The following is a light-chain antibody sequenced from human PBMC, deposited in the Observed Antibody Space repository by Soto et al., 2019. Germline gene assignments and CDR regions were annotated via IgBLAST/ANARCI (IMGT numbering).Light chain of an antibody. CDR2: ATS. Sequence: DVQMTQSPSSLSAFVGDRVTITCRASQGIAPYLAWFQQKPGKVPKLLIYATSTLQSGVPSRFSGSGSGTDFTLTVTSLQLEDDGTYYYQEYNSAPITFGGGTKVAIK. CDR3: QEYNSAPIT. V-gene: IGKV1-27*01. J-gene: IGKJ4*01. CDR1: QGIAPY.